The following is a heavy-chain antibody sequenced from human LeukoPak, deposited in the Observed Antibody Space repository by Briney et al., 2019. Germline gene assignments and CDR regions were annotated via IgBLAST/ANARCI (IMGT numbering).Heavy chain of an antibody. Sequence: GGSLRLSCAASGFTFNNYNMNWVRQAPGKALEWVSSTTSSGTYIFYADSVKGRFTISRDNAKNSLYLRMNSLGPEDTAVYYCARDPYSGNYGNYYYYYMDVWGKGTTVTISS. V-gene: IGHV3-21*01. D-gene: IGHD1-26*01. CDR2: TTSSGTYI. CDR3: ARDPYSGNYGNYYYYYMDV. J-gene: IGHJ6*03. CDR1: GFTFNNYN.